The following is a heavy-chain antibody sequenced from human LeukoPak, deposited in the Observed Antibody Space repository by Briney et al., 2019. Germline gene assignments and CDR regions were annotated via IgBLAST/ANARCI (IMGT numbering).Heavy chain of an antibody. CDR3: ARDRRAYDSSGYDFFDY. J-gene: IGHJ4*02. V-gene: IGHV1-69*04. CDR2: IIPILGIA. D-gene: IGHD3-22*01. Sequence: SVKVFCKASGGTFSSYAISWVRQAPGQGLEWMGRIIPILGIANYAQKFQGRVTITADKSTSTAYMELSSLRSEDTAVYYCARDRRAYDSSGYDFFDYWGQGTLVTVSS. CDR1: GGTFSSYA.